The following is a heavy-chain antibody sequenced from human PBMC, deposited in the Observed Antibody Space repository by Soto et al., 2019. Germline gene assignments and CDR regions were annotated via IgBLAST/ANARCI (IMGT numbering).Heavy chain of an antibody. J-gene: IGHJ4*02. CDR3: ARVSGYYLPDY. Sequence: QVQLVQAGAEEKKPGASVKVSCKASGYTFTNYATHWVRQAPGQRLEWMGWINAGNGNTKYSQKFKGRVTITRDTSASTAYMELSSLRSEDTAVYYGARVSGYYLPDYWGQGTLVTVSS. CDR2: INAGNGNT. D-gene: IGHD5-12*01. V-gene: IGHV1-3*05. CDR1: GYTFTNYA.